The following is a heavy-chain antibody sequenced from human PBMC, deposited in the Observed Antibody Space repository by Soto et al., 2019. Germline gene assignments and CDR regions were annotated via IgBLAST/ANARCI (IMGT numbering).Heavy chain of an antibody. CDR1: GYTFTSYD. J-gene: IGHJ4*02. V-gene: IGHV1-8*01. Sequence: QVQLVQSGAEVKKPGASVKVSCKASGYTFTSYDINWVRQATGHGLEWMGWMNPNSGNTGYAQKFQGRVTMTRNTSIGTAYRELISLRSEDTGVYYCAGERSGYLDHWGPGTLVTVSS. CDR2: MNPNSGNT. CDR3: AGERSGYLDH. D-gene: IGHD2-15*01.